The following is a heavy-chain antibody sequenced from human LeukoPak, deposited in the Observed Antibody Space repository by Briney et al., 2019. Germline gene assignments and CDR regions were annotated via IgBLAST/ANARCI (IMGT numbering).Heavy chain of an antibody. D-gene: IGHD2-2*01. CDR3: ARDHPHSSTIEKAHYYYGMDV. CDR2: IYYSGST. CDR1: GGSISSYY. J-gene: IGHJ6*02. V-gene: IGHV4-59*01. Sequence: SETLSLTCTVSGGSISSYYWSWIRQPPGKGLEWIGYIYYSGSTNYNPSLKSRVTISVDPSKNQFSLKLSSVTAADTAVYYCARDHPHSSTIEKAHYYYGMDVWGQGTTVTVSS.